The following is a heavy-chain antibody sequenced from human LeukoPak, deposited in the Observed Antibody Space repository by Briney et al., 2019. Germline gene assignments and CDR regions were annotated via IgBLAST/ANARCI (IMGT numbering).Heavy chain of an antibody. Sequence: WASVKVSCKASGYTFTGYGLSWVRQAPGQGLEWMGWISGYNGNTNYAQKLQGRVTMTTDTSTSTAYMELRSLRSDDTAVYYCARTNGRTSHCGDYWGQGTLVTVSS. CDR2: ISGYNGNT. CDR1: GYTFTGYG. J-gene: IGHJ4*02. CDR3: ARTNGRTSHCGDY. V-gene: IGHV1-18*04. D-gene: IGHD2-2*01.